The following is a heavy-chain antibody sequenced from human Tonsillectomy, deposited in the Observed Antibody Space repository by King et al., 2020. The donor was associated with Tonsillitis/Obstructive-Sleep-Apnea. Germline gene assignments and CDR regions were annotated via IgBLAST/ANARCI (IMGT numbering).Heavy chain of an antibody. J-gene: IGHJ4*02. CDR3: VRGHSSGWTTFDY. CDR1: GFTFDNHG. D-gene: IGHD6-19*01. CDR2: INWNGGST. V-gene: IGHV3-20*01. Sequence: QLVESGGGVVRPGGSLRLSCAASGFTFDNHGMSWVRQAPGKGLEWVSGINWNGGSTGYADSVKGRFTISRDNAKNSLYLQMNSLRAEDTALYHCVRGHSSGWTTFDYGGQGTLVTVSS.